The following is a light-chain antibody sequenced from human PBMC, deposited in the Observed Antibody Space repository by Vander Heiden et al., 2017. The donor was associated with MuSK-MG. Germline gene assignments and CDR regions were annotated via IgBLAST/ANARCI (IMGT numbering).Light chain of an antibody. Sequence: ETTLPQSPAFMSATPGDRVKISCKASQDIDDDMNWYQQKPGEAAIFIIQEATTLVPGIPPRFSGSGYGTDVTLTINNIDSADAAYYFCLQQNSVAPLGGGTKGEIK. CDR3: LQQNSVAP. V-gene: IGKV5-2*01. J-gene: IGKJ4*01. CDR1: QDIDDD. CDR2: EAT.